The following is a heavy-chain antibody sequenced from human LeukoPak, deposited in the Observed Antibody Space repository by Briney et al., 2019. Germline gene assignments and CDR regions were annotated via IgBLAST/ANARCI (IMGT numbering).Heavy chain of an antibody. V-gene: IGHV4-61*01. D-gene: IGHD3-22*01. J-gene: IGHJ5*02. CDR3: ARSHYYDSSGSKNNWFDP. CDR2: IYYSGST. Sequence: SETLSLTCTVSGGSVSSGSYYWSWIRQPPGKGLEWIGYIYYSGSTNYNPSLKSRVTISVDTSKNQFSLKLSSVTAADTALYYCARSHYYDSSGSKNNWFDPWGQGTLVTVSS. CDR1: GGSVSSGSYY.